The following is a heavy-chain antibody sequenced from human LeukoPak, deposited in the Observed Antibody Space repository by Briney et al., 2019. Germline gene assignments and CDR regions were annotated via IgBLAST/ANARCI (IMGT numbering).Heavy chain of an antibody. CDR2: IHPEGNEK. D-gene: IGHD1-1*01. CDR1: GFTFSSYW. CDR3: ARGDDFSGDH. Sequence: GGSLRLSCAASGFTFSSYWMSWVRQAPGRGLEWVANIHPEGNEKYHVESVKGRFTISRDNAKNLLFLQMNGLRVEDTAVYYCARGDDFSGDHWGQGTLVTVSS. V-gene: IGHV3-7*04. J-gene: IGHJ4*02.